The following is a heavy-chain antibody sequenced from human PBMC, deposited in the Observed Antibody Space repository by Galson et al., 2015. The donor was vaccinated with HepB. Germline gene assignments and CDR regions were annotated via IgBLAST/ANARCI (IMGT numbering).Heavy chain of an antibody. CDR2: ISYDGSNK. CDR1: GFTFSSYA. V-gene: IGHV3-30*04. CDR3: ARGTYYYDSSGYLFDY. J-gene: IGHJ4*02. Sequence: SLRLSCAASGFTFSSYAMHWVRQAPGKGLEWVAVISYDGSNKYYADSVKGRFTISRDNSKNTLYLQMNSLRAEDTAVYYCARGTYYYDSSGYLFDYWGQGTLVTVSS. D-gene: IGHD3-22*01.